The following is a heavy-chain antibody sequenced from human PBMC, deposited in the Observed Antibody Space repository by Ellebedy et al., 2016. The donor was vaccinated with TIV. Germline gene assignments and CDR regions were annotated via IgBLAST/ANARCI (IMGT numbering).Heavy chain of an antibody. V-gene: IGHV4-59*01. CDR2: VYYSGST. J-gene: IGHJ5*02. CDR3: ARKLAFNDILTGYVPNWFDP. D-gene: IGHD3-9*01. CDR1: GGSISSYY. Sequence: MPSETLSLTCTVPGGSISSYYWSWIRQPPGKGLEWIGYVYYSGSTNYNPSLKSRVTISVDTSKHQFSLNLKLNSVTTADTAIHYCARKLAFNDILTGYVPNWFDPWGQGTLVTVSS.